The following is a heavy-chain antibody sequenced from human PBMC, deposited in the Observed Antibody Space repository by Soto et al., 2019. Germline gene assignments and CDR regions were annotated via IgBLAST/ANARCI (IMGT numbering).Heavy chain of an antibody. CDR3: AKDPFSWYRGDAFDI. CDR2: ISGSGGST. D-gene: IGHD6-13*01. Sequence: EVQLLESGGGLVQPGGSLRLSCAASGFTFSSYAMSWVRQAPGKGLEWVSTISGSGGSTYYADSVKGRFTISRDNSKNTLYLQMDSLRAEDTAVYYCAKDPFSWYRGDAFDIWGQGTMVTVSS. V-gene: IGHV3-23*01. CDR1: GFTFSSYA. J-gene: IGHJ3*02.